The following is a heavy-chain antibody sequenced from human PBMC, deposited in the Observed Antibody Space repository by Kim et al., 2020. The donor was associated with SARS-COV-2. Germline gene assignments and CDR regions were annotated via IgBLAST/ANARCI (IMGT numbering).Heavy chain of an antibody. CDR3: ARDSLSMSQGYYYGMDV. D-gene: IGHD3-16*02. CDR2: IHYSGST. J-gene: IGHJ6*02. CDR1: GGSISGYY. V-gene: IGHV4-59*13. Sequence: SETLSLTCTVSGGSISGYYWSWIRQPPGKGLEWIGYIHYSGSTNYNPSLKSRVTISVDTSKNQFSLNLSSVTAADTAVYFCARDSLSMSQGYYYGMDVWGQGTSVTVSS.